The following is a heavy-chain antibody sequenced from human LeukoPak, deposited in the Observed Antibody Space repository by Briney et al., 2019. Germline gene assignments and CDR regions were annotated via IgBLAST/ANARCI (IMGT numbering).Heavy chain of an antibody. J-gene: IGHJ4*02. D-gene: IGHD6-6*01. CDR1: GGSFSGYY. CDR3: ARGTGYSSSFLYY. Sequence: SETLSLTCAVYGGSFSGYYWSWIRQPPGKGLEWIGEINHSRSSNYNPSLKSRVTISVDTSKNQFSLKLSSVTAADTAVYYCARGTGYSSSFLYYWGQGTLVTVSS. CDR2: INHSRSS. V-gene: IGHV4-34*01.